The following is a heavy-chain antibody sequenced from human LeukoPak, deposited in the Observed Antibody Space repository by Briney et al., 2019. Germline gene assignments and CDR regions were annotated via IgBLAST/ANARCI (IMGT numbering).Heavy chain of an antibody. CDR3: ARRYDYVWGSYRYGPNDY. D-gene: IGHD3-16*02. Sequence: ASVKVSCKASGYTFTGYYMHWVRQAPGQGLEWMGWINPNSGGTNYAQKFQGRVTMTRDTSISTAFMELSRLRSDDTAVYYCARRYDYVWGSYRYGPNDYWGQGTLVTVSS. V-gene: IGHV1-2*02. CDR2: INPNSGGT. J-gene: IGHJ4*02. CDR1: GYTFTGYY.